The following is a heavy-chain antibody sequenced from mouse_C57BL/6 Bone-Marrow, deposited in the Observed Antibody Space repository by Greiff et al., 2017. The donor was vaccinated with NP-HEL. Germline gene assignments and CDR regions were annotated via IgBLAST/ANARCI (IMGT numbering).Heavy chain of an antibody. J-gene: IGHJ1*03. CDR1: GYTFTSYG. CDR2: IYPRSGNT. CDR3: ARGAYYGSFYFDV. Sequence: QVQLQQSGAELARPGASVKLSCKASGYTFTSYGISWVKQRTGQGLEWIGEIYPRSGNTYYNEKFKGKATLTADKSSSTAYMELRSLTSEDSAVYFCARGAYYGSFYFDVWGTGTTVTVSS. D-gene: IGHD1-1*01. V-gene: IGHV1-81*01.